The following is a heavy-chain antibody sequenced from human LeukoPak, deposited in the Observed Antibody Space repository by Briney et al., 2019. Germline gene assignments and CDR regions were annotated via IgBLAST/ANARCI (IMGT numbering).Heavy chain of an antibody. CDR2: ISISGSNR. J-gene: IGHJ4*02. CDR1: EFTFSSYE. D-gene: IGHD3-10*01. Sequence: PGGSLRLSCAVSEFTFSSYEMNWVRQAPGKGLEWVSYISISGSNRYYADSVKGRFTISRDNAKNSLYLQMNSLRAEDTAIYYCARPFDGSGENYRLQYWGQGALVIVSS. V-gene: IGHV3-48*03. CDR3: ARPFDGSGENYRLQY.